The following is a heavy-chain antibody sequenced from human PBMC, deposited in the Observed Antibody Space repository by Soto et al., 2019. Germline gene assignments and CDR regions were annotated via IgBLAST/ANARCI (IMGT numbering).Heavy chain of an antibody. CDR1: GGTFTSFA. CDR2: IIPISGTA. D-gene: IGHD2-2*01. J-gene: IGHJ4*02. V-gene: IGHV1-69*01. Sequence: QVQLVQSGAEVKKPGSSVKVSCKASGGTFTSFAVSWVRQAPGQGLEWMGGIIPISGTAHYAQKFQGRVTITADESRSTAYMELSSLRSEDTAVYYCARGCSSPSCYYRLDRDWGQGTLVTVSS. CDR3: ARGCSSPSCYYRLDRD.